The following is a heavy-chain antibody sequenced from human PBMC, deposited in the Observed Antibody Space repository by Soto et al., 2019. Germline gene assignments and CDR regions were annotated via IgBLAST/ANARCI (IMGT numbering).Heavy chain of an antibody. J-gene: IGHJ4*02. CDR2: IVPMFGTS. Sequence: QERLVQSGAEVSKPGSSVKVSCKVTGGTSTIDAINWVRQAPGHGLEWMGGIVPMFGTSQYAQKFQGRVTITADTSTNIAYMELRSLRSEDTAVYYCNRGSEYDFWSGYLWGQGTLVSVAS. D-gene: IGHD3-3*01. CDR3: NRGSEYDFWSGYL. CDR1: GGTSTIDA. V-gene: IGHV1-69*06.